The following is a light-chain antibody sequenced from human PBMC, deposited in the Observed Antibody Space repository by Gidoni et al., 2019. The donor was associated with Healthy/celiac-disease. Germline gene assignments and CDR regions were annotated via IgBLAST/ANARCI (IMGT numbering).Light chain of an antibody. CDR2: AAS. CDR1: QGISNY. CDR3: QKYNSARVT. J-gene: IGKJ5*01. V-gene: IGKV1-27*01. Sequence: DIPMTQSPSSRSASVGDRVTITCRARQGISNYLAWYQQKPGKVPKLLIYAASTLQSGVPSRFSGSGSGADVTLTISSLQTEDVATYYGQKYNSARVTFGQGTRLEIK.